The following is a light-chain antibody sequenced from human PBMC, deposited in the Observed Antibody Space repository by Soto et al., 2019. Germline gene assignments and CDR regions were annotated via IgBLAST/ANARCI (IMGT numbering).Light chain of an antibody. CDR2: DAS. J-gene: IGKJ4*01. Sequence: EIVLPQSPATLSLSPVERAPLSGSASQSVSSYLAWYQQKHGQAPRPLIYDASNTATGIPDRFSGSGSGKDFTITISSIEHEDFAAYYCQKRSNWTITGGGGTKVDIK. CDR3: QKRSNWTIT. V-gene: IGKV3-11*01. CDR1: QSVSSY.